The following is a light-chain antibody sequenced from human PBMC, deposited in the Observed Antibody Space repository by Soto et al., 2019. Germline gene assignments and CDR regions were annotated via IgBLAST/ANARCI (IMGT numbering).Light chain of an antibody. J-gene: IGKJ1*01. CDR1: QSVSSCY. V-gene: IGKV3-20*01. CDR2: GAS. CDR3: QQCLSWT. Sequence: EIVLTQSPGTLSLSPGERATLSCRASQSVSSCYLAWYQQKPGQAPRLLIYGASSRATGIPDRFSGSGSGTDFTLTISRLEPEDFAVYYCQQCLSWTFGQGTKVEIK.